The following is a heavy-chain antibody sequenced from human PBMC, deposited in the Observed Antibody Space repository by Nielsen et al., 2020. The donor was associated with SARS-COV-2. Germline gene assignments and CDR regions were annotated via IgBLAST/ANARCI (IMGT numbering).Heavy chain of an antibody. V-gene: IGHV3-48*01. CDR3: ARDYGDYTDY. J-gene: IGHJ4*02. CDR1: GFTFSNYA. Sequence: GESLKISCAASGFTFSNYAMNWVRQAPGKGLEWVSYISSSSSTIYYADSVKGRITISRDNAKNSLYLQMNSLRAEDTAVYYCARDYGDYTDYWGQGTLVTVSS. CDR2: ISSSSSTI. D-gene: IGHD4-17*01.